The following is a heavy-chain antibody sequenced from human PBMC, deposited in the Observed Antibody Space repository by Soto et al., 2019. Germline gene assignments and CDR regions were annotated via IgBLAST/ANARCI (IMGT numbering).Heavy chain of an antibody. CDR2: IYPGDSDT. D-gene: IGHD2-2*01. J-gene: IGHJ3*02. CDR1: GYSFTSYW. Sequence: GESLKISCKGSGYSFTSYWIGWVRQMPGKGLEWMGIIYPGDSDTRYSPSFQGQVTISADKSISTAYLQWSSLKASDTAMYYCARLSIVVVPAAPATVTTSPAFDIWGQGTMVTVSS. V-gene: IGHV5-51*01. CDR3: ARLSIVVVPAAPATVTTSPAFDI.